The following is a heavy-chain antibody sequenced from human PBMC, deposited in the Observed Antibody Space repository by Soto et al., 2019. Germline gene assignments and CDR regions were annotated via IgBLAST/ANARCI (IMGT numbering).Heavy chain of an antibody. Sequence: ASVKVSCKASGYTFTNYGVHWVRQAPGQRLEWMGWINAGDGNTKYSRNFQGRVSLTWDTSISTAYMQLNSLKIDDTAVYYCAREVVETSSLWLDPWGQGTLVTVSS. CDR3: AREVVETSSLWLDP. V-gene: IGHV1-3*01. J-gene: IGHJ5*02. D-gene: IGHD6-6*01. CDR2: INAGDGNT. CDR1: GYTFTNYG.